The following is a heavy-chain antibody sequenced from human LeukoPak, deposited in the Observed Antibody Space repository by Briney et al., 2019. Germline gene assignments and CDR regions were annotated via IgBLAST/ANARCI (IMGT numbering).Heavy chain of an antibody. CDR1: EYTFTGYY. Sequence: TSVKVSCKASEYTFTGYYMHWVRQAPGQGLEWMGWVNPNSGSTIYAQKFEGRVTMTRDTSIGTVYMELSSLRSEDTAVYYCAKATVVTPRNAFDIWGQGTMVTVSS. CDR2: VNPNSGST. J-gene: IGHJ3*02. V-gene: IGHV1-2*02. D-gene: IGHD4-23*01. CDR3: AKATVVTPRNAFDI.